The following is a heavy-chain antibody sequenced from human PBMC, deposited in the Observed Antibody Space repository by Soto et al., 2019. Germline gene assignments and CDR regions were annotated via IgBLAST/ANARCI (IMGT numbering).Heavy chain of an antibody. Sequence: QVQLVESGGGVVQPGRSLRLSCAASGFTFSSHGMHWVRQAPGKGLEWVAVISYDGSNKYYADSVKGRFTISRDNSKNTLYLQMNSLRAEDTAVYYCAKGRTEQWLVRFHYYYGMDVWGQGTTVTVSS. CDR1: GFTFSSHG. D-gene: IGHD6-19*01. CDR2: ISYDGSNK. J-gene: IGHJ6*02. V-gene: IGHV3-30*18. CDR3: AKGRTEQWLVRFHYYYGMDV.